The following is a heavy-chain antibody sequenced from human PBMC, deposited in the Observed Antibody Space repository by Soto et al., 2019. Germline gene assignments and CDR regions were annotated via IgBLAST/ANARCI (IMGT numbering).Heavy chain of an antibody. CDR1: GYTFTSFG. CDR3: ATRSPAFDY. V-gene: IGHV1-18*01. Sequence: QVQLVQSGPEVKKPGASVKVSCKTSGYTFTSFGISWVRQASGQGLEWMGWITTDKGKTNYAQKFQGRVTMTTDTSTSIAYMELRSLRSDDTAVYYCATRSPAFDYWGQGTLVTVSS. CDR2: ITTDKGKT. J-gene: IGHJ4*02.